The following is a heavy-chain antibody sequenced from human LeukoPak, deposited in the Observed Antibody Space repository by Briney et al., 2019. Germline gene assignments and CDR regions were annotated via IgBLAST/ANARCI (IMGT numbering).Heavy chain of an antibody. CDR1: GGSISNYY. J-gene: IGHJ6*03. CDR2: VYTSGST. D-gene: IGHD1-26*01. Sequence: SETLSLTCAVSGGSISNYYWNWIRQPAGKGLEWIGHVYTSGSTNYNPSLKSRVTMSVDTSKNQFSLRLSSVTAADTAVYYCARDSGKGDTAHMDVWGKGTTVTVSS. V-gene: IGHV4-4*07. CDR3: ARDSGKGDTAHMDV.